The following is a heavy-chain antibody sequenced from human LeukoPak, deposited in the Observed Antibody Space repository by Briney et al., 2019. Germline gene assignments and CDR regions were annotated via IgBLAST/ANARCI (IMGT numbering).Heavy chain of an antibody. CDR1: GFTFSSYS. V-gene: IGHV3-21*01. D-gene: IGHD5-24*01. J-gene: IGHJ4*02. CDR2: ISSSSSYI. CDR3: ARGAVEMATICDC. Sequence: GGSLRLSCAASGFTFSSYSMNWVRQAPGKGLEWVSSISSSSSYIYYADSVKGRFTISRDNAKNSLYLQMNSLRAEDTAVYYCARGAVEMATICDCWGQGTLVTVSS.